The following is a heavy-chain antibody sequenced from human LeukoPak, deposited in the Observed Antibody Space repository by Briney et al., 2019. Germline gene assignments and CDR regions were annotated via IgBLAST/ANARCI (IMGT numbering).Heavy chain of an antibody. J-gene: IGHJ4*02. Sequence: GGSLRLSCAASGFTFSSYVMSWVRQAPGKGLEWVSSISGSGSSTYYAESVKGRFTISRDNSKNTLYLQMNSLRAEDTAVYYCARDLSFDYWGQGTLVTVSS. V-gene: IGHV3-23*01. CDR1: GFTFSSYV. CDR2: ISGSGSST. CDR3: ARDLSFDY.